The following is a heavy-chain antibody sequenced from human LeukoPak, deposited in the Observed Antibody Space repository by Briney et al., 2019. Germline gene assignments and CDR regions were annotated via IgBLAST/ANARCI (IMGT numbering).Heavy chain of an antibody. J-gene: IGHJ6*03. V-gene: IGHV3-53*01. CDR3: ARVLAAIALRDYHYVDV. CDR2: IYSRDVT. Sequence: PGGSLRLSCAASGFSVSSNSMSWVRQAPGKGLECVSIIYSRDVTSYADSVKDRFTISRDSDKNTLFLQRDSLRSDDTAVYYCARVLAAIALRDYHYVDVWGKGTTVTVSS. D-gene: IGHD6-19*01. CDR1: GFSVSSNS.